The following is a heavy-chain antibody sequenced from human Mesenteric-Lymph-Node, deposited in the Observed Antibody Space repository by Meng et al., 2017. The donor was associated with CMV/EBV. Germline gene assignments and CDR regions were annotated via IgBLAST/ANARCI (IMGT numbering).Heavy chain of an antibody. CDR1: GGSVSSGSHY. D-gene: IGHD6-6*01. Sequence: GSLRLSCTVSGGSVSSGSHYWSWIRQPPGKGLEWIGYIYYSGSTNYNPSLKSRVTVSIDTSKKQFSLKLSSVTAADTAVYYCARIRGSSVVDYWGQGTLVTVSS. V-gene: IGHV4-61*01. J-gene: IGHJ4*02. CDR2: IYYSGST. CDR3: ARIRGSSVVDY.